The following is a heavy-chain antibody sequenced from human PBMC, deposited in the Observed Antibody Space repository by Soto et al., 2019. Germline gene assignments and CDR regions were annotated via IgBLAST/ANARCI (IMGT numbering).Heavy chain of an antibody. V-gene: IGHV1-18*01. CDR3: ARERAGAVSPYYYYLDG. Sequence: QVQLVQSGAEVKKPGASVQVSCKASGYTFTSYGISWVRQAPGQGLEWMGWISAYNGNTNYAQKLQGRGTMTTDTSTSTAYMERRSLRSDDTAVYYCARERAGAVSPYYYYLDGWGKGTTVTVSS. CDR1: GYTFTSYG. D-gene: IGHD6-19*01. J-gene: IGHJ6*03. CDR2: ISAYNGNT.